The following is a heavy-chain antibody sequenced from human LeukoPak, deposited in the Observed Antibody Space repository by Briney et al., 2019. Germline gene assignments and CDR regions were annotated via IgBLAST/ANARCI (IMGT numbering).Heavy chain of an antibody. CDR2: IRSKAYGGTT. CDR1: GFTFGDYA. Sequence: GGSLRLSCTASGFTFGDYAMSWVRQAPGKGLEWVGFIRSKAYGGTTEYAASVKGRFTISRDDSKSIAYLQMKSLKTEDTAVYYCTRDLRNRITIFGVVCYYMDVWGKGTTVTVSS. D-gene: IGHD3-3*01. J-gene: IGHJ6*03. V-gene: IGHV3-49*04. CDR3: TRDLRNRITIFGVVCYYMDV.